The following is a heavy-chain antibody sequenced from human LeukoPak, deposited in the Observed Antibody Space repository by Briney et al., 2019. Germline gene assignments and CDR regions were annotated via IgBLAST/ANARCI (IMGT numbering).Heavy chain of an antibody. Sequence: GGSLRLSCAASGFTFDDYAMHWVRQAPGKGLEWVSGISWNSGSIGYADSVKGRFTISRDNAKNSLYLQMNSLRAEDTALYYCAKDIFDRLSWFGGALDYWGQGTLVTVSS. CDR2: ISWNSGSI. D-gene: IGHD3-10*01. V-gene: IGHV3-9*01. CDR3: AKDIFDRLSWFGGALDY. J-gene: IGHJ4*02. CDR1: GFTFDDYA.